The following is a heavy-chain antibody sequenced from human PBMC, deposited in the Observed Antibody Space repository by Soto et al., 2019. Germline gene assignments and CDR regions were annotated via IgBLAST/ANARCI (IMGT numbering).Heavy chain of an antibody. Sequence: SVKVSCKASGGTYSSYAISWLRQPPGQGLEWMGGIIPIFGTANYAQKFQGRVTITAEKSTSTAYMELRSLRSEDTAVYYCARVSTTHYYYGMDVWGQGTTVTVSS. V-gene: IGHV1-69*06. D-gene: IGHD1-26*01. CDR3: ARVSTTHYYYGMDV. J-gene: IGHJ6*02. CDR2: IIPIFGTA. CDR1: GGTYSSYA.